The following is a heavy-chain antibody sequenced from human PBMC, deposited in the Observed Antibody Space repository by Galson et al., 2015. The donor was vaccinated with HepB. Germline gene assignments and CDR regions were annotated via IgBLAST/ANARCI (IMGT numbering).Heavy chain of an antibody. Sequence: SVKVSCKASGYTFTGYYMHWVRQAPGQGLEWMGRINPNSAATDYAQKFQGRVTMTRDTSISTAYLELSRLRSDDTAVYYCARVAYSDSGSYYNRLFYYMDVWGKGTTVTVSS. CDR1: GYTFTGYY. CDR3: ARVAYSDSGSYYNRLFYYMDV. CDR2: INPNSAAT. V-gene: IGHV1-2*06. D-gene: IGHD3-10*01. J-gene: IGHJ6*03.